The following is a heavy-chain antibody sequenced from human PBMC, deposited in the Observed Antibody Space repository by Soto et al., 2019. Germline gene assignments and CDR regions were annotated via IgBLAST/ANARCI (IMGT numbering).Heavy chain of an antibody. Sequence: QVQLVQSGAEVKKPGSSVKVSCKASGGTFSSYAISWVRQAPGQGLEWMGGIIPIFGTANYAQKFQGRVTITADESTSTAYMELSSLRSEDTAVYYCASWLVVGASSRGYYYGMDVWGQGTTVTVSS. D-gene: IGHD2-15*01. V-gene: IGHV1-69*01. CDR3: ASWLVVGASSRGYYYGMDV. J-gene: IGHJ6*02. CDR1: GGTFSSYA. CDR2: IIPIFGTA.